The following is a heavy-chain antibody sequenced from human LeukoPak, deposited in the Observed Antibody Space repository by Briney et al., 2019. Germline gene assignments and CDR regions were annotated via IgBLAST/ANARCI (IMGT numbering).Heavy chain of an antibody. V-gene: IGHV3-11*01. D-gene: IGHD4-17*01. CDR3: ASTVTAKKRYYFDY. CDR1: GFTFSDYY. J-gene: IGHJ4*02. CDR2: ISSSGSTI. Sequence: GGSLRLSCAASGFTFSDYYMGWIRQAPGKGLEWVSYISSSGSTIYYADSVKGRFTISRDNAKNSLYLQMNSLRAEDTAVYYCASTVTAKKRYYFDYWGQRTLVTVSS.